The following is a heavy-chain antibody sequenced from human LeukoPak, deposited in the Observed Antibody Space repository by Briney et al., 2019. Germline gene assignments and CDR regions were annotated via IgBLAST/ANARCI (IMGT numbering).Heavy chain of an antibody. CDR3: ARGSHYYDSSGSVFDY. V-gene: IGHV1-69*13. D-gene: IGHD3-22*01. J-gene: IGHJ4*02. CDR2: IIPIFGTA. Sequence: WASVKVSCKASGGTFSSYAISWVRQAPGQGLEWMGGIIPIFGTANYAQKFQGRVTITADESTSTAYMELSSLRSEDTAVYYCARGSHYYDSSGSVFDYWGQGTLVTVSS. CDR1: GGTFSSYA.